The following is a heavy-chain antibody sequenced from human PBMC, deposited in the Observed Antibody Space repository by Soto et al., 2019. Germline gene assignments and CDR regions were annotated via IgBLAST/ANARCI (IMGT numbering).Heavy chain of an antibody. J-gene: IGHJ6*02. CDR3: ARAWIQLWSLSSYYYYGMDV. CDR1: GGSFSGYY. D-gene: IGHD5-18*01. CDR2: INHSGST. V-gene: IGHV4-34*01. Sequence: QVQLQQWGAGLLKPSETLSLTCAVYGGSFSGYYWSWIRQPPGKGLEWIGEINHSGSTNYNPSLKSRATISVDTSKNQFSLKLSSVTAADTAVYYCARAWIQLWSLSSYYYYGMDVWGQGTTVTVSS.